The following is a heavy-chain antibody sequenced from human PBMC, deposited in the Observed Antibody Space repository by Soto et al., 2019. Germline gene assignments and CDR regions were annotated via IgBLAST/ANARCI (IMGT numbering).Heavy chain of an antibody. CDR2: VHHSGTT. J-gene: IGHJ4*02. CDR1: GGSIGIYY. Sequence: QVHLQESGPGLVKPSEHLSLICTVSGGSIGIYYWNWIRQSPGKGLEWIGYVHHSGTTSYTPSLEGRANISLDTSKNQFSLRLSSVNAADTAVYYCARRWSGNDYWGQGTLVTVSA. V-gene: IGHV4-59*01. D-gene: IGHD3-10*01. CDR3: ARRWSGNDY.